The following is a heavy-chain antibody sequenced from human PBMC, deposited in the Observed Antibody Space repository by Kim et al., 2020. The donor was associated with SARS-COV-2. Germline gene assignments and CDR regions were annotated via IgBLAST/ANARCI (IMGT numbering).Heavy chain of an antibody. J-gene: IGHJ4*02. CDR3: ARHVYSYGHLDY. D-gene: IGHD5-18*01. V-gene: IGHV1-46*01. Sequence: NYAQKFQGRVTMTRDTSTSTVYMELSSLRSEDTAVYYCARHVYSYGHLDYWGQGTLVTVSS.